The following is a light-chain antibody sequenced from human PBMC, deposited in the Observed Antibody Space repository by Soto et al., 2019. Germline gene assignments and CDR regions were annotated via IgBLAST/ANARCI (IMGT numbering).Light chain of an antibody. CDR1: QSVSSSY. Sequence: EIVLTQSPGTLSLSPGERATLSCRASQSVSSSYLAWYQQKPGQAPRLLIYGASNRATGIPDRFSGSGSETDFTLTVSRLEPEDFAVYYCQQRSNWPPTFGQGTRLEIK. CDR3: QQRSNWPPT. V-gene: IGKV3D-20*02. J-gene: IGKJ5*01. CDR2: GAS.